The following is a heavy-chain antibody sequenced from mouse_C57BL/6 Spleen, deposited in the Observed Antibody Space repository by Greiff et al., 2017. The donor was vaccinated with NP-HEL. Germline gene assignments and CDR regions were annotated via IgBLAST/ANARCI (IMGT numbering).Heavy chain of an antibody. CDR2: ISSGGDYI. J-gene: IGHJ2*01. D-gene: IGHD2-4*01. Sequence: EVHLVESGEGLVKPGGSLKLSCAASGFTFSSYAMSWVRQTPEKRLEWVAYISSGGDYIYYADTVKGRFTISRDNARNTLYLQMSSLKWEDTAMYYCTREGDYPFDYWGQGTTLTVSS. CDR3: TREGDYPFDY. CDR1: GFTFSSYA. V-gene: IGHV5-9-1*02.